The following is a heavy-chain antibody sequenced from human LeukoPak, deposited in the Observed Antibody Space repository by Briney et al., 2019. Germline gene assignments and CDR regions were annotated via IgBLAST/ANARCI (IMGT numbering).Heavy chain of an antibody. J-gene: IGHJ4*02. CDR2: IYTSGST. CDR1: GGSINSYY. V-gene: IGHV4-4*07. Sequence: SETLSLTCTVSGGSINSYYWSWIRQPAGEGLEWIGRIYTSGSTNYNSSLKSRVTMSVDTSKNQFSLRLSSVTAADTAVYYCARDFGSGGLDYWGQGTLVTVSS. D-gene: IGHD3-10*01. CDR3: ARDFGSGGLDY.